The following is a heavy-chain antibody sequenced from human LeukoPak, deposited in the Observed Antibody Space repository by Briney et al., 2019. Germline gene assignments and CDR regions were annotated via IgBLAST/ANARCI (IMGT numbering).Heavy chain of an antibody. CDR2: MNPNSGNT. Sequence: ASVKVSCKASGYTFTSYDINWVRQATGQGLEWMGWMNPNSGNTGYAQKFQGRVTMTRNTSISTAYMELSSLRSEDTAVYYCARGRYGSGSYFVPYYYYYMDVWGKGTTVTISS. D-gene: IGHD3-10*01. V-gene: IGHV1-8*01. CDR1: GYTFTSYD. CDR3: ARGRYGSGSYFVPYYYYYMDV. J-gene: IGHJ6*03.